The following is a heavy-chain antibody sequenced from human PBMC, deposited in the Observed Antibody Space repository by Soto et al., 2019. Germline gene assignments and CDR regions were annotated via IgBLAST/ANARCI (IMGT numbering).Heavy chain of an antibody. V-gene: IGHV1-69*06. J-gene: IGHJ6*02. CDR2: IIPMFGTT. Sequence: QVQLVQSGAEVKKPGSSVKVSCKASGGTFTTYAITWVRQAPGQGLEWMGGIIPMFGTTNYAQKFQGRVTITADKSTSTAYMALSSLRFEDTAVYYCARVIYQELPYYHGMDVWGQGTTVTVSS. CDR1: GGTFTTYA. CDR3: ARVIYQELPYYHGMDV. D-gene: IGHD1-7*01.